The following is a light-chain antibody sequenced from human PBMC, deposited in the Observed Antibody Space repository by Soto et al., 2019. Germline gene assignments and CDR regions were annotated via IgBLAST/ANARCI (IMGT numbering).Light chain of an antibody. CDR1: QSVSSSY. CDR3: QQYGSSPPGLT. J-gene: IGKJ4*01. CDR2: GAS. Sequence: EIVLTQSPGTLSLSPGERATLSCRASQSVSSSYLAWYQQNPGQAPRLLIYGASSRATGTPDRFSGSGSGTDFTLTISRLEPEDFAVDYCQQYGSSPPGLTFGGGTKVEIK. V-gene: IGKV3-20*01.